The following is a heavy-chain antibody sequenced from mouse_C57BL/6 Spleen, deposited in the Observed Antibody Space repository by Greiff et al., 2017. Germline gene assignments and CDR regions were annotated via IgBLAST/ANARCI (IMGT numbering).Heavy chain of an antibody. J-gene: IGHJ3*01. Sequence: VQLQQSGPGLVKPSQSLSFTCSVTGYSITSGYYWNWIRQFPGNQLEWMCYISYDGSNNYNPSLKNRNSITRDTSKYQFFLKLNSVTTEDTATFYCAREDYDGFAYWGQGTLVTVSA. CDR3: AREDYDGFAY. CDR1: GYSITSGYY. V-gene: IGHV3-6*01. D-gene: IGHD2-4*01. CDR2: ISYDGSN.